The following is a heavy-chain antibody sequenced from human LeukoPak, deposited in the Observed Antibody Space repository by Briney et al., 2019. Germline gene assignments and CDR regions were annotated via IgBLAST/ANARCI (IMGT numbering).Heavy chain of an antibody. J-gene: IGHJ4*02. CDR1: GYTFSIYA. D-gene: IGHD3-16*01. CDR2: IIGGNGNT. Sequence: GASVKVSCKASGYTFSIYAIHWVRQAPGQRLEWMGWIIGGNGNTEYSQKLQGRVTITRDTSASTAYMELSSLRSEDTAVYYCARGCVAGRFGYFDYWGQGTLVTVSS. V-gene: IGHV1-3*01. CDR3: ARGCVAGRFGYFDY.